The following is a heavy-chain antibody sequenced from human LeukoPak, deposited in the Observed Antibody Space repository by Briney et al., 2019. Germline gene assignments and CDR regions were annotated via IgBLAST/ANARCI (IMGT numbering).Heavy chain of an antibody. V-gene: IGHV1-2*02. CDR1: GYTLTELS. Sequence: VASVKVSCKVSGYTLTELSMHWVRQAPGQGLEWMGWINPNSGGTNYAQKFQGRVTMTRDTSISTAYMELSRLRSDNTAVYYCASSVVPAANDAFDIWGQGTMVTVSS. CDR2: INPNSGGT. J-gene: IGHJ3*02. D-gene: IGHD2-2*01. CDR3: ASSVVPAANDAFDI.